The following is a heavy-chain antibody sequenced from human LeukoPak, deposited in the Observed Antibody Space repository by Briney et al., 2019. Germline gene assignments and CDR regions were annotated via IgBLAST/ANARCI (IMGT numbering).Heavy chain of an antibody. V-gene: IGHV3-73*01. Sequence: QTGGSLRLSCAASGFTFSSYDMTWVRQASGKGLEWVGRIRSKANSYATAYAASVKGRFTISRDDSKNTAYLQMYSLKTEDTAVYYCTRCLEYYYGSGSSDYWGQGTLVTVSS. CDR1: GFTFSSYD. D-gene: IGHD3-10*01. CDR2: IRSKANSYAT. CDR3: TRCLEYYYGSGSSDY. J-gene: IGHJ4*02.